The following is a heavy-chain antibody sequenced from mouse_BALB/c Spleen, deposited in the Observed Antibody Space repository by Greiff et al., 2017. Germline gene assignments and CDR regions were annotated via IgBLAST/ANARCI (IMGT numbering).Heavy chain of an antibody. CDR3: KRDAMDY. Sequence: QVQLQQSGAELAKPGASVKMSCKASGYTFTSYWMHWVKQRPGQGLEWIGYISPGNGDIKYNEKFKGKATLTADKSSSTAYMQLNSLTSEDSAVYFCKRDAMDYWGQGTSVTVSS. J-gene: IGHJ4*01. CDR2: ISPGNGDI. V-gene: IGHV1S53*02. CDR1: GYTFTSYW.